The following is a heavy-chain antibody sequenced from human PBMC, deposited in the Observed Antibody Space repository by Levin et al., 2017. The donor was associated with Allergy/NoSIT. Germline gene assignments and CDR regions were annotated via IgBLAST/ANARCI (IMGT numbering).Heavy chain of an antibody. J-gene: IGHJ6*02. CDR2: INHSGVS. V-gene: IGHV4-34*01. D-gene: IGHD3-16*01. Sequence: PSETLSLTCAVVGGSFNDYYWSWIRQPPGKGLEWIGEINHSGVSDYNPSLKSRVTISLDTSKNQFSLKLTSVTAADTALYFCERGRRTQVGTASILYYHHYGMDVWRQGTRVTGSS. CDR3: ERGRRTQVGTASILYYHHYGMDV. CDR1: GGSFNDYY.